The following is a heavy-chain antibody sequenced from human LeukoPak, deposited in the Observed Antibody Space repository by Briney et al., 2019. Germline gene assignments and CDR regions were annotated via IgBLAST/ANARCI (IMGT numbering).Heavy chain of an antibody. CDR1: GGSISTSSFY. Sequence: SETLSLTCTVSGGSISTSSFYWGWIRQPPGKGLDWIGSMYYSGSTYYNPSLKSRVTISVDTSKNQFSLRLNSVTAAVTAVYFCAKGLRYLSFNDAFDIWGQGTMVTVSS. V-gene: IGHV4-39*01. J-gene: IGHJ3*02. CDR3: AKGLRYLSFNDAFDI. CDR2: MYYSGST. D-gene: IGHD3-9*01.